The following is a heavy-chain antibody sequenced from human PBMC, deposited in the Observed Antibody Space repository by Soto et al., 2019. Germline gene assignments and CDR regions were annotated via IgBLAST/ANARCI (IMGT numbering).Heavy chain of an antibody. Sequence: QVQLVQSGAEVKKPGASVKVSCKASGYTFNDHYIHWVRQAPGQGLEWMGWILPNTGGTNYAQKFQGRVTMTRDTSISTAYMELSRLRSDDTAVYYCARHYDFWSMNYWGQGTLVSVSS. CDR2: ILPNTGGT. V-gene: IGHV1-2*02. CDR1: GYTFNDHY. J-gene: IGHJ4*02. CDR3: ARHYDFWSMNY. D-gene: IGHD3-3*01.